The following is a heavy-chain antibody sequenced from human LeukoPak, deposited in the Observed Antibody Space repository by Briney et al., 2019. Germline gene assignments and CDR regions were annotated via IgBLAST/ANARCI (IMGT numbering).Heavy chain of an antibody. Sequence: PGGFLRLSCAASGFTFSSYDKSWVRQAPGKGLEWVSVISGSGGTTYYADSVKGRFTISRDNSKNTLYLQMNSLRAEDTAVYYCAKAVQGYSYDYWGQGTLVTVSS. CDR3: AKAVQGYSYDY. V-gene: IGHV3-23*01. D-gene: IGHD5-18*01. CDR1: GFTFSSYD. CDR2: ISGSGGTT. J-gene: IGHJ4*02.